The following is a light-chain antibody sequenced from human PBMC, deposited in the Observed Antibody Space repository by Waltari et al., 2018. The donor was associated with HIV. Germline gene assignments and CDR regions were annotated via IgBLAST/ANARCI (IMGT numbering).Light chain of an antibody. CDR3: CSYAGSYVV. Sequence: QSALTHPASVSGSPGPSITNSCTGTSSDVGSYNLVSWYQQHPGKAPKLMMYEGSKRPSGVSNRFSGSKSGNTASLTISGLQAEDEADYYCCSYAGSYVVFGGGTKLTVL. CDR2: EGS. V-gene: IGLV2-23*01. CDR1: SSDVGSYNL. J-gene: IGLJ2*01.